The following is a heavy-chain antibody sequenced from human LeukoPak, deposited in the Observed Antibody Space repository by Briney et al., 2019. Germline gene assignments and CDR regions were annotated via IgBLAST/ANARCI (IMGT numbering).Heavy chain of an antibody. D-gene: IGHD2-2*01. Sequence: SGGSLRLSCAASGFTFDDYAMHWVRQAPGKGLEWVSGISWNSGSIGYADSVKGRFTISRDNSKNTLYLQMNSLRAEDTAVYYCAKDPANYCSSTSCYGDPDYWGQGTLVTVSS. CDR1: GFTFDDYA. J-gene: IGHJ4*02. V-gene: IGHV3-9*01. CDR2: ISWNSGSI. CDR3: AKDPANYCSSTSCYGDPDY.